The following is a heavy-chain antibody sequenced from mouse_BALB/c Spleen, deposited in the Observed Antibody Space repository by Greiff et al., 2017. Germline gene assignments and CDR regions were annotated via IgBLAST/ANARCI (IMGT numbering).Heavy chain of an antibody. CDR2: IDPFNGGT. J-gene: IGHJ4*01. CDR1: GYSFTSYY. D-gene: IGHD2-1*01. Sequence: EVQRVESGPELMKPGASVKISCKASGYSFTSYYMHWVKQSHGKSLEWIGYIDPFNGGTSYNQKFKGKATLTVDKSSSTAYMHLSSLTSEDSAVYYCARRDGNYAMDYWGQGTSVTVSS. CDR3: ARRDGNYAMDY. V-gene: IGHV1S135*01.